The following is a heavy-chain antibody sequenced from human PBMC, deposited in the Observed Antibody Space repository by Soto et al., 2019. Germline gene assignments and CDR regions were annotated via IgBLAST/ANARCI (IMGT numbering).Heavy chain of an antibody. J-gene: IGHJ5*02. Sequence: LSLTCTVSGGSIISYYWSWIRQPRGKGLEWSGYIYYSGSTNYNASLKSRVTISVDTSKTQCSLKLSSATAADTAVYYCARGDNWFDPWGKGTLVT. V-gene: IGHV4-59*01. CDR1: GGSIISYY. CDR2: IYYSGST. CDR3: ARGDNWFDP.